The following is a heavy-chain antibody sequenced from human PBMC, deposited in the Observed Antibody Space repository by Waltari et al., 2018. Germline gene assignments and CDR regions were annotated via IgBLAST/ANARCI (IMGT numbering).Heavy chain of an antibody. Sequence: VQLVESGGGLVQPGGSLRLSCAASGFTFSSYWMSWVRQAPGKGLGWVAVIWYDGSDKFYADSVKGRFTISRDNSKNTLYLQMNSLRVEDTAVYYCARGALRAYNDFWSAYSGRREYNWFDPWGQGTLVTVSS. D-gene: IGHD3-3*01. J-gene: IGHJ5*02. CDR2: IWYDGSDK. V-gene: IGHV3-33*08. CDR1: GFTFSSYW. CDR3: ARGALRAYNDFWSAYSGRREYNWFDP.